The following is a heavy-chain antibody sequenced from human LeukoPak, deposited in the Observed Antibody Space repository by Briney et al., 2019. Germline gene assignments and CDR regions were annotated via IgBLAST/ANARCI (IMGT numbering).Heavy chain of an antibody. CDR2: ISSDGSKT. V-gene: IGHV3-30*07. D-gene: IGHD6-19*01. Sequence: GGSLRLSCAASGFIFSNYAMHWVRQAPGKGLEWVALISSDGSKTYHADSVKGRFTISRDNSKNTLYLQMNSLRAEDTAVYYCARVEQWLEGDYYMDVWGKGTTVTVSS. J-gene: IGHJ6*03. CDR3: ARVEQWLEGDYYMDV. CDR1: GFIFSNYA.